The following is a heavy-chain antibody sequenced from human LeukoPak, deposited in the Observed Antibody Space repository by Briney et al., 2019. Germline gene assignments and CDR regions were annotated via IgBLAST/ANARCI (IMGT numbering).Heavy chain of an antibody. J-gene: IGHJ4*02. CDR2: ISWNSGSI. Sequence: SLRLSCAASGFTFDDYAMHWVRQAPGKGLEWVSGISWNSGSIGYADSVKGRFTISRDNAKNSLYLQVNSLRAEDTALYYCTRGRDYDILTGTFDYWGQGTLVTVSS. V-gene: IGHV3-9*01. CDR3: TRGRDYDILTGTFDY. D-gene: IGHD3-9*01. CDR1: GFTFDDYA.